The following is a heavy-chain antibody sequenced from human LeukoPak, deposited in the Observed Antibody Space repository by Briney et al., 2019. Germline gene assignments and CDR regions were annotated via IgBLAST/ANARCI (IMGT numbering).Heavy chain of an antibody. V-gene: IGHV1-69*05. CDR1: GGTFSSYA. J-gene: IGHJ4*02. Sequence: SVKVSCKASGGTFSSYAISWVRQAPGQGLEWMGGIIPIFGTANYAQKFQGRVTMTRDMSTSTVYMELSSLRSEDTAVYYCARGEVVAAKSRPVRMDFDYWGQGTLVTVSS. CDR3: ARGEVVAAKSRPVRMDFDY. D-gene: IGHD2-15*01. CDR2: IIPIFGTA.